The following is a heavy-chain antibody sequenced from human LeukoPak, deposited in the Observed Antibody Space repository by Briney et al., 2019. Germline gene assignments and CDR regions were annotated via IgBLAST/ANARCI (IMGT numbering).Heavy chain of an antibody. V-gene: IGHV4-39*01. J-gene: IGHJ4*02. D-gene: IGHD6-19*01. CDR2: IYYSGST. CDR1: GGSISSSSYY. CDR3: ARQGIAVAGYDY. Sequence: SETLSITCTVSGGSISSSSYYWGWIRQPPGKGLEWIGSIYYSGSTYYNPSLKSRVTISVDTSKNQFSLKLSSVTAADTAVYYCARQGIAVAGYDYWGQGTLVTVSS.